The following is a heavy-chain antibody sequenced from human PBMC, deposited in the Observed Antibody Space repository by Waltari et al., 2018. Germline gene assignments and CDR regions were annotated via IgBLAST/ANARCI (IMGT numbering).Heavy chain of an antibody. Sequence: QVQLVESGGGVVQPGGSLILSCAASGFRFSSYGMPCARQAPGKGLEWVAVTSYDGTKRNYADSVKGRFTISRDDSKNTLFLQMNSLRADDTAVYYCAKGLIYCSSNSCYYMDVWGQGTSVTVSS. CDR1: GFRFSSYG. V-gene: IGHV3-30*18. J-gene: IGHJ6*03. CDR3: AKGLIYCSSNSCYYMDV. CDR2: TSYDGTKR. D-gene: IGHD2-2*01.